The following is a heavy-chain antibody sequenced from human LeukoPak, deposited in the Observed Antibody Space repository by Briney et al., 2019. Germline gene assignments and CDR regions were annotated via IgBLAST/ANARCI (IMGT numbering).Heavy chain of an antibody. CDR1: GFTFNNYG. D-gene: IGHD2-21*02. V-gene: IGHV3-30*18. CDR3: AKTVVVTGNPRAFDI. CDR2: ISYDGPNK. J-gene: IGHJ3*02. Sequence: LAGGSLRLSCAASGFTFNNYGMHWVRQAPGKGLEWVAVISYDGPNKYYADSVKGRFTISRDNSKNTQYLQMNSLRAEDTAVYYCAKTVVVTGNPRAFDIWGQGTMVTVSS.